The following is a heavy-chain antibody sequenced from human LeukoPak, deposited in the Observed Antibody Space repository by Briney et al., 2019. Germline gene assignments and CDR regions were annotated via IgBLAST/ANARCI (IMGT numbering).Heavy chain of an antibody. Sequence: ASVKVSCKASGYTFTNYYVHWVRQAPGQGLEWMGIIKPSGGGTSYALKFQGRVTMTRDTSTSTAYMELSSLRSEDTAVYYCARDHFDSSSYYYLLGYFEHWGQGTLVTVSS. CDR1: GYTFTNYY. V-gene: IGHV1-46*01. CDR2: IKPSGGGT. J-gene: IGHJ1*01. CDR3: ARDHFDSSSYYYLLGYFEH. D-gene: IGHD3-22*01.